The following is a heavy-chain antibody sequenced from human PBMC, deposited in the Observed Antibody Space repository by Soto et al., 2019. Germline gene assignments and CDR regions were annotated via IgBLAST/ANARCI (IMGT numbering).Heavy chain of an antibody. CDR3: ARSPPLRECPGGYCSYFDY. J-gene: IGHJ4*02. D-gene: IGHD5-18*01. CDR2: INPSSGVA. Sequence: QVQVVQSGAGVQKAGASVKVSCEASGYRFTAYYMHWVRQAPGQGLEWMAIINPSSGVANYAQRFQGRFTMTRDTSTSTVYMELSRLRSEDTAVYYCARSPPLRECPGGYCSYFDYWGQGTLVTVS. V-gene: IGHV1-46*01. CDR1: GYRFTAYY.